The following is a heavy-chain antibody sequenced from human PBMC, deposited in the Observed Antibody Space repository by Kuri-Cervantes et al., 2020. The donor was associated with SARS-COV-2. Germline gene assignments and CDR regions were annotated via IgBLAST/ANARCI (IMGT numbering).Heavy chain of an antibody. Sequence: LKISCAASGFTFSTYWMHWVRQAPGKGLVWVSRINSDGSSRSYADSVKGRFTISRDNAKNTLFLQMNSLRAEDTAVYYCARDPITMRVLDYWGQGTLVTVSS. V-gene: IGHV3-74*01. CDR3: ARDPITMRVLDY. J-gene: IGHJ4*02. CDR2: INSDGSSR. CDR1: GFTFSTYW. D-gene: IGHD3-22*01.